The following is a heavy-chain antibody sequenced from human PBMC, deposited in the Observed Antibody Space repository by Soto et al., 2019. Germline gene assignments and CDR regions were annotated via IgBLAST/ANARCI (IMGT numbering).Heavy chain of an antibody. CDR1: CYSVSSGDFY. Sequence: TLSLTCSGSCYSVSSGDFYWGWIRQHPGKGLEWLGFIDPTGGDHYNPSLKSRLNILIDTSNNQFSLRLNSVTAADTAVYYCATGQVDGPQADAAYLDYSGPALLVTVSS. V-gene: IGHV4-31*03. J-gene: IGHJ4*02. D-gene: IGHD5-12*01. CDR2: IDPTGGD. CDR3: ATGQVDGPQADAAYLDY.